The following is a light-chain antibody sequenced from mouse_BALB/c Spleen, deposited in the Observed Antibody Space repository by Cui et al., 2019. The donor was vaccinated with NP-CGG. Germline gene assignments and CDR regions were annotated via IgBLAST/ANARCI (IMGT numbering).Light chain of an antibody. J-gene: IGLJ1*01. V-gene: IGLV1*01. CDR2: GTN. Sequence: QAVVTQESALTTSPGETVTLTCRSSTGAVTTGNYANWVQERPDHLFTGLIGGTNNRAPGVPARFSGSLLGDKAALTITGAQTEDESIYFCVLWYSNHWVFGGGTKLTVL. CDR3: VLWYSNHWV. CDR1: TGAVTTGNY.